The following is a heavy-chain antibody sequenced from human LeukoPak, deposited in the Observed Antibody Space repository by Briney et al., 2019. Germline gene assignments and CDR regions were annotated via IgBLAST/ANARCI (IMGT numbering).Heavy chain of an antibody. D-gene: IGHD3-10*01. CDR1: GVTFNYYW. CDR3: ARDYSASGSLDI. CDR2: INQDGTVQ. Sequence: GGSLRLSCAASGVTFNYYWMNWVRQAPGKGVEWVANINQDGTVQHYADSVKGRFTISRDNAKHSLSLQMNSLGDEDTAVYFCARDYSASGSLDIWGQGTLVTVSS. V-gene: IGHV3-7*04. J-gene: IGHJ4*02.